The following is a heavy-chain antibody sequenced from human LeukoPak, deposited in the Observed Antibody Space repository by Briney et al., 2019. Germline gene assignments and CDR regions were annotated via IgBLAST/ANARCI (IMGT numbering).Heavy chain of an antibody. CDR1: GYSISSGYY. D-gene: IGHD5-18*01. V-gene: IGHV4-38-2*01. CDR2: IYHNGNT. CDR3: ARARYNYGDSGY. Sequence: SETLSLTCAVSGYSISSGYYWGWIRQPPGEGLEWIGTIYHNGNTYYNPSLNSRATISVDTSRNQFSLELSSVTAADTAVFYCARARYNYGDSGYWGQGTLVTVSS. J-gene: IGHJ4*02.